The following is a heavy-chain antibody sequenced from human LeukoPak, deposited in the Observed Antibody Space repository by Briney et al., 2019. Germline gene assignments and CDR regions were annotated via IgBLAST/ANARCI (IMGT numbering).Heavy chain of an antibody. Sequence: ASVKVSCKASGGTFSSYAISWVRQAPGQGLEWMGGITPIFGTANYAQKFQGRVTITADESTSTAYMELSSLRSEDTAVYYCARGGYYYDSSGYYLGYWGQGTLVTVSS. CDR1: GGTFSSYA. J-gene: IGHJ4*02. CDR3: ARGGYYYDSSGYYLGY. D-gene: IGHD3-22*01. CDR2: ITPIFGTA. V-gene: IGHV1-69*13.